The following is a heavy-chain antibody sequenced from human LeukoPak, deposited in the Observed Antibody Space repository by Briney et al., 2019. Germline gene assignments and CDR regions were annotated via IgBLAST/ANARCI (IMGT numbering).Heavy chain of an antibody. CDR1: GFTFSSYW. J-gene: IGHJ4*02. D-gene: IGHD3-10*01. CDR2: IKQDGSEK. V-gene: IGHV3-7*01. CDR3: ARDLYYGSGSYTVFDY. Sequence: GGSLRLSCAASGFTFSSYWMSWVRQAPGKGLEWVANIKQDGSEKYYVDSVKGRFTISRDNAKNSLYLQMNSLRAEDTAVYYCARDLYYGSGSYTVFDYWGQGTLVTVSS.